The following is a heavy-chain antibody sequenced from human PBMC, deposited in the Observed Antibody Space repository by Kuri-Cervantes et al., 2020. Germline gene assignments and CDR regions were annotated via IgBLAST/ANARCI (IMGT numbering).Heavy chain of an antibody. Sequence: SETLSLTCTVSGGSISSYYWSWIRQPAGKGLEWIGRIYNNGRTNYSPSLKSRVTISVDTSKNQFSLKLSSVTAADTAMYYCARTRGTLGVDYWSQGTLVTVSS. CDR1: GGSISSYY. D-gene: IGHD1-26*01. CDR2: IYNNGRT. J-gene: IGHJ4*02. CDR3: ARTRGTLGVDY. V-gene: IGHV4-4*07.